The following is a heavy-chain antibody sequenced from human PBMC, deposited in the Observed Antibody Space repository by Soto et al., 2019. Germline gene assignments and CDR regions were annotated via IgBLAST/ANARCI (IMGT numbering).Heavy chain of an antibody. J-gene: IGHJ4*02. Sequence: SETLSLTCAVSGASVSSTYWWSWVRQPPGKGPEWIGEIDHRGSANYNPSLRSRVTMSVDISKSQFSLRLTSVTAADTAVYYCAGGSQDSYYYWAQGTLVT. CDR3: AGGSQDSYYY. CDR2: IDHRGSA. D-gene: IGHD5-18*01. V-gene: IGHV4-4*02. CDR1: GASVSSTYW.